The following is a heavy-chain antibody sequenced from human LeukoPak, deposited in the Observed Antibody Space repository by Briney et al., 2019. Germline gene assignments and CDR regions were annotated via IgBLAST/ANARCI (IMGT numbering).Heavy chain of an antibody. V-gene: IGHV3-11*01. CDR2: ISSSGSTI. CDR3: ARDLNPYYYYGMDV. J-gene: IGHJ6*02. Sequence: GGSLRLSCAASGFTFSDYYMSWIRQAPGKGLEWVSYISSSGSTIYYADSVKGRFTISRDNAKNSLYLQMNSLRAEDTAVYYCARDLNPYYYYGMDVWGQGTTVTVSS. D-gene: IGHD1-14*01. CDR1: GFTFSDYY.